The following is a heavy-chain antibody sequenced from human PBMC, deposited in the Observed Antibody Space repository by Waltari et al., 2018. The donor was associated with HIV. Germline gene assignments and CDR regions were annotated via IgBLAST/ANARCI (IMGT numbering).Heavy chain of an antibody. J-gene: IGHJ4*02. Sequence: QVQLVQSGAEVKKPGASVKVSCKASGYTFTSYDINWVRQATGQGLEWMGWMNPNRGNTGYAQKFQGRVTMTRNTSISTAYMELSSLRSEDTAVYYCARGGDFWSGRGRRGFDYWGQGTLVTVSS. CDR2: MNPNRGNT. CDR3: ARGGDFWSGRGRRGFDY. CDR1: GYTFTSYD. D-gene: IGHD3-3*01. V-gene: IGHV1-8*01.